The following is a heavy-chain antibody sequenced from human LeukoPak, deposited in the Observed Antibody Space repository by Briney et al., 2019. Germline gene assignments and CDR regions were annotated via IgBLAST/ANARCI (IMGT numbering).Heavy chain of an antibody. V-gene: IGHV4-4*02. Sequence: SETLSLTCAVSGGSISSSNWWSWVRQPPGKGLEWIGEIYHSGSTNYNPSLKSRVTISVDKSKNQFSLKLSSVTAADTAVYYCARDQWLVLEAGAFDIWGQGTMVTVSS. CDR1: GGSISSSNW. CDR2: IYHSGST. CDR3: ARDQWLVLEAGAFDI. D-gene: IGHD6-19*01. J-gene: IGHJ3*02.